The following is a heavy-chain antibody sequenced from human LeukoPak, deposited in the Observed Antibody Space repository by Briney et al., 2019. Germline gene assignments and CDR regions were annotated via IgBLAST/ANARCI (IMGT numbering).Heavy chain of an antibody. CDR1: GFTFSTYW. D-gene: IGHD3-22*01. J-gene: IGHJ4*02. CDR2: MKEDGSEK. V-gene: IGHV3-7*01. CDR3: ARDSSGYQ. Sequence: GGALRLSCAASGFTFSTYWMSWVRRAPGKGLEWVANMKEDGSEKYYGDSVKGRFTIYRDNAKNSLYLQMNSLRAEDTAVYYCARDSSGYQWGQGTLVTVSS.